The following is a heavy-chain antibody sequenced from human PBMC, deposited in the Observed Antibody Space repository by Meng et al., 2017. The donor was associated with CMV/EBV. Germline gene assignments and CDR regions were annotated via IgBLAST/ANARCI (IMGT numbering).Heavy chain of an antibody. D-gene: IGHD3-16*01. V-gene: IGHV4-61*01. CDR3: ARVRGILGSGYYYYYYGMDV. CDR2: IYYSGST. J-gene: IGHJ6*02. CDR1: GGSVSSGSYY. Sequence: SETLSLTCTVSGGSVSSGSYYWSWIRQPPGKGPEWIGYIYYSGSTNYNPSLKSRVTISVDTSKNQFSLKLSSVTAADTAVYYCARVRGILGSGYYYYYYGMDVWGQGTTVTVSS.